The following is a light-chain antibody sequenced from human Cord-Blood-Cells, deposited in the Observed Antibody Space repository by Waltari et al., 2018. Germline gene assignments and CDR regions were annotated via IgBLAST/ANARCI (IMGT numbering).Light chain of an antibody. J-gene: IGLJ1*01. V-gene: IGLV2-14*01. Sequence: QSALTQPASVSGSPGQSITISCTGTSRDVGGYNYVSGYQQHPGKAPKLMIYAVSNRPSGVSNLFSGSKSGNTASLTISGLQAEDEADYYCSSYTSSSTLVFGTGTKVTVL. CDR3: SSYTSSSTLV. CDR1: SRDVGGYNY. CDR2: AVS.